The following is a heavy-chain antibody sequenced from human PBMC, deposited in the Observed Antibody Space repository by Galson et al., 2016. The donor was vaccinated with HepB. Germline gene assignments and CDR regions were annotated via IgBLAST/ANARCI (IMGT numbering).Heavy chain of an antibody. CDR1: GFTFTNYG. J-gene: IGHJ3*02. CDR3: ARDLSAYSGSFDAFDI. CDR2: INSDGSST. Sequence: SLRLSCAASGFTFTNYGMHWVRQAPGKGLVWVSRINSDGSSTSYADSVKGRFTISRDNAKNTLYLQMNSLRAEDTAVYYCARDLSAYSGSFDAFDIWGQGTMVTVSS. D-gene: IGHD1-26*01. V-gene: IGHV3-74*01.